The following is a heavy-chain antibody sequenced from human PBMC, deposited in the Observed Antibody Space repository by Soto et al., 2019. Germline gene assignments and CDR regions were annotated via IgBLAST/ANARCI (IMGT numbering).Heavy chain of an antibody. CDR2: IGTQHDT. Sequence: EVQLVESGGGLVQPGGSLRLSCAASGFTFSAYDMHWVRQATGKGLEWVAAIGTQHDTYYPDPVKGRFTISRENPKNFLSLQMNSLRAGDTAVYYCARQASYWHGGGGWFDPWGQGTLVTVSS. CDR3: ARQASYWHGGGGWFDP. J-gene: IGHJ5*02. CDR1: GFTFSAYD. D-gene: IGHD2-8*02. V-gene: IGHV3-13*01.